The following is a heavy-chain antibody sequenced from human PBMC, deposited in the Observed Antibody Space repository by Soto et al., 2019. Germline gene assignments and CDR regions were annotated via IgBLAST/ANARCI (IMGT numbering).Heavy chain of an antibody. CDR2: ISAYNGNT. Sequence: ASVKVSCKASGYTFTSYGISWVRRAPGEGLEWMGWISAYNGNTNYAQKLQGRITMTTDTSTSTAYMELRSLRSDDTAVYYFARGRGIPLGFGELSAFDYWGQETLFTLSS. CDR3: ARGRGIPLGFGELSAFDY. D-gene: IGHD3-10*01. V-gene: IGHV1-18*01. J-gene: IGHJ4*02. CDR1: GYTFTSYG.